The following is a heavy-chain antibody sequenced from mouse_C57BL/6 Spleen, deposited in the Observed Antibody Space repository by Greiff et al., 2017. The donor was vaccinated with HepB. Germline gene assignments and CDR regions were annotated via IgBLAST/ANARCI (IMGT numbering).Heavy chain of an antibody. Sequence: VQLKESGGGLVKPGGSLKLSCAASGFTFSDYGMHWVRQAPEKGLAWVAYISSGSSTIYYADTVKGRFTISRDNAKNTLFLQMTSLRSEDTAMYYGAREYYGSSYDYFDYWGQGTTLTVSS. J-gene: IGHJ2*01. D-gene: IGHD1-1*01. CDR3: AREYYGSSYDYFDY. CDR2: ISSGSSTI. V-gene: IGHV5-17*01. CDR1: GFTFSDYG.